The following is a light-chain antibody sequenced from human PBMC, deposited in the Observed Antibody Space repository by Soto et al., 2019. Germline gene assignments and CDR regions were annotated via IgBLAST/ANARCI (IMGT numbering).Light chain of an antibody. J-gene: IGLJ1*01. Sequence: QSVLTQPASVSVSPGQSITSSCTGTSSDVGGYNYVSWYQQHPGKAPKLMIYEVSNRPSGVSNRFSGSKSGNTASLTISGLQAEDEADYYCSSYTSSSTPLYVFGTGTKVT. CDR3: SSYTSSSTPLYV. CDR2: EVS. V-gene: IGLV2-14*01. CDR1: SSDVGGYNY.